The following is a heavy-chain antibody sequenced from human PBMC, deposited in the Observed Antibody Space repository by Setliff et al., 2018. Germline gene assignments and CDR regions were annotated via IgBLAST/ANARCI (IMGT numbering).Heavy chain of an antibody. D-gene: IGHD2-15*01. Sequence: TSETLSLTCTVSGGSMITNDYFWGWIRQPPGTGLEWIGSIYYSGDTYYNPSLKSRATVSVDTSTSQFSLKLSSVTAADTAVYYCARLPGYCNGGNCYGYYTFDIWGQGTMVTVSS. J-gene: IGHJ3*02. CDR1: GGSMITNDYF. V-gene: IGHV4-39*01. CDR3: ARLPGYCNGGNCYGYYTFDI. CDR2: IYYSGDT.